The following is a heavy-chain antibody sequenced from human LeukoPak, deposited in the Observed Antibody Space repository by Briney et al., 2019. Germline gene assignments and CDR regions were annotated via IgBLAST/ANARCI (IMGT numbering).Heavy chain of an antibody. V-gene: IGHV3-74*01. D-gene: IGHD2-21*02. J-gene: IGHJ4*02. CDR3: ARPDCSGDCYQPLD. CDR2: INSDGSAT. CDR1: GFPFSSYW. Sequence: GGSLRLSCAASGFPFSSYWMHWVRQVPGKGLLWVSRINSDGSATIYADSVRGRFTISRDNAKNTLYLQMNSLRAEDTAVYYCARPDCSGDCYQPLDWGQGTLVTVSS.